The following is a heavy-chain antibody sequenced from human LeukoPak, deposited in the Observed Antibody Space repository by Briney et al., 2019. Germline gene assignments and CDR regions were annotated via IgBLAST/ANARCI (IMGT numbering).Heavy chain of an antibody. J-gene: IGHJ4*02. D-gene: IGHD3-22*01. CDR1: GGSMSSYY. CDR3: ARAITHYYDSSGYYDY. CDR2: IYYSGST. V-gene: IGHV4-59*01. Sequence: KPSETLSLTCAVSGGSMSSYYWSWIRQPPGKGLEWIGYIYYSGSTSYNPSLKSRVTISIHTSKNQFSLKLSSVTAADTAVYYCARAITHYYDSSGYYDYWGQGTLVTVSS.